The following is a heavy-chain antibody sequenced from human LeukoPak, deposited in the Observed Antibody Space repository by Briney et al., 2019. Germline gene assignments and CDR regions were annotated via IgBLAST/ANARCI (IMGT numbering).Heavy chain of an antibody. D-gene: IGHD1-1*01. J-gene: IGHJ4*02. CDR3: ARDQYTWRQQPYYFDY. V-gene: IGHV3-7*01. Sequence: GGSLRLSCAASGFTFSNAWMSWVRQAPGKGLEWVANIKQDGSEKYYVDSMKGRFTISRDNAKNSLYLQMNSLRAEDTAVYYCARDQYTWRQQPYYFDYWGQGTLVTVSS. CDR1: GFTFSNAW. CDR2: IKQDGSEK.